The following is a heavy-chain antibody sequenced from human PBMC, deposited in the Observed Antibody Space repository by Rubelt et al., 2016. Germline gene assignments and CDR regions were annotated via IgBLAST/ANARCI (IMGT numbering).Heavy chain of an antibody. Sequence: VQLVESGGGVVRPGGSLRLSCAASGFTFDDYGMSWVRQAPGKGLEWVAFIRYDGRNKYYADSVKGRFTISRDNSKNTLYLQMNSLRAEDTAVYYCAKGGNVVVTARLYYFDYWGQGTLVTVSS. CDR1: GFTFDDYG. V-gene: IGHV3-30*02. J-gene: IGHJ4*02. CDR3: AKGGNVVVTARLYYFDY. CDR2: IRYDGRNK. D-gene: IGHD2-21*02.